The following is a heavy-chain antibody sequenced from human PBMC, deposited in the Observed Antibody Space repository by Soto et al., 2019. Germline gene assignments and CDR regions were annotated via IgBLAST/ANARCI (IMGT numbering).Heavy chain of an antibody. V-gene: IGHV4-4*02. CDR1: SGSILSSNW. CDR3: XXXXXXLERLYYYMDV. J-gene: IGHJ6*03. CDR2: IYYDGTT. Sequence: QVQLQESGPGLVKPSGTLSLTCAVSSGSILSSNWWSWVRQPPGKGLEWIGEIYYDGTTNYNPSLKSRVTISVDNYRNQFSLXXXSVTXAXXXXXXXXXXXXXLERLYYYMDVWGKGTTVTVSS.